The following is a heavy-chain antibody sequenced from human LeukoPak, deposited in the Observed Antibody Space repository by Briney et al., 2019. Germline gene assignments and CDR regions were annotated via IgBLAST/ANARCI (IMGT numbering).Heavy chain of an antibody. V-gene: IGHV3-7*05. CDR2: RKQDGSEK. Sequence: GESLRLSCAASGFTFSSYWMYWVRQAPGKGLEWVANRKQDGSEKYYVDSVKGRFTISRDNAKNSLYLQMNSLRAEDTAVYYCARVSGSYAVAFDIWGQGTMVTVSS. CDR3: ARVSGSYAVAFDI. J-gene: IGHJ3*02. CDR1: GFTFSSYW. D-gene: IGHD1-26*01.